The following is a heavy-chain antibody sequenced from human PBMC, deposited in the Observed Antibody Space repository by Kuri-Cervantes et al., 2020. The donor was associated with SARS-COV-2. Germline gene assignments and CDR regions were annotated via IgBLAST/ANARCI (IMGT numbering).Heavy chain of an antibody. V-gene: IGHV3-33*08. CDR2: IWYDGSNK. CDR3: ARDTKRGWFDP. Sequence: GGSLRLSCAASGFTFSSYGMHWVRQAPGKGLEWVAVIWYDGSNKYYADSVKGRLTISRDNSKNTLYLQMNSLRAEDTAVYYCARDTKRGWFDPWGQGTLVTVSS. CDR1: GFTFSSYG. J-gene: IGHJ5*02.